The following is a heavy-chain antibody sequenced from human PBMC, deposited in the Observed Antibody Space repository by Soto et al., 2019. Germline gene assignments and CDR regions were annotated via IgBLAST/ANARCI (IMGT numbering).Heavy chain of an antibody. D-gene: IGHD6-6*01. J-gene: IGHJ4*02. CDR3: ARDVYSSSSETLAFDY. Sequence: GSLRLSCAASGFTFSSYSMNWVRQAPGKVLEWVSSISSSSSYIYYADSVKGRFTISRDNAKNSLYLQMNSLRAEDTAVYYCARDVYSSSSETLAFDYWGQGXLVTVYS. V-gene: IGHV3-21*01. CDR2: ISSSSSYI. CDR1: GFTFSSYS.